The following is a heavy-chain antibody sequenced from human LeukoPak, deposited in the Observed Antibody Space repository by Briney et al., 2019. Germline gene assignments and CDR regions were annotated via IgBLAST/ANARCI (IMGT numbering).Heavy chain of an antibody. Sequence: TSETLSLTCTVSGGSISSSSYYWGWIRQPPGKGLEWIGSIYYSGSTYYNPSLKSRVTISVDTSKNQFFLKLSSVTAADTAVYYCARHIHYHSTSSGDWFDPWGQGTLVTVSS. V-gene: IGHV4-39*01. D-gene: IGHD6-6*01. CDR3: ARHIHYHSTSSGDWFDP. CDR2: IYYSGST. CDR1: GGSISSSSYY. J-gene: IGHJ5*02.